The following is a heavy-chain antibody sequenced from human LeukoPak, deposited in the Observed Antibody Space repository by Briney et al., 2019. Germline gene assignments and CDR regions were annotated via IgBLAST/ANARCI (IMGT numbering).Heavy chain of an antibody. CDR2: INPNSGGT. D-gene: IGHD1-26*01. CDR1: GGTFSSYA. CDR3: ARGRWGGSSDRYYYYMDV. V-gene: IGHV1-8*02. J-gene: IGHJ6*03. Sequence: ASVKVSCKATGGTFSSYAISWVRQAPGQGLEWMGWINPNSGGTNYAQKFQGRVTMTRNTSISTAYMELSSLRSEDTAVYYCARGRWGGSSDRYYYYMDVWGKGTTVTISS.